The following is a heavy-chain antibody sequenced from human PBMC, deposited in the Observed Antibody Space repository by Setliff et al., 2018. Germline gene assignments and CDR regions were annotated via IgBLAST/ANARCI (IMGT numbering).Heavy chain of an antibody. Sequence: GGSLRLSCAASGFTFSTYRMHWVRQAPGKGLEWVAVIWDDGGNKYHADSVKGRFTISRDNAKSSLYLQMNSLRGEDTAVYYCVRLRKDYGDYYYFDYWGQGTLVTVSS. V-gene: IGHV3-33*08. CDR3: VRLRKDYGDYYYFDY. J-gene: IGHJ4*02. D-gene: IGHD4-17*01. CDR2: IWDDGGNK. CDR1: GFTFSTYR.